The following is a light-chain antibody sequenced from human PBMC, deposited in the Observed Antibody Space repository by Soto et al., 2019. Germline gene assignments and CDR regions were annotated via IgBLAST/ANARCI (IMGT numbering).Light chain of an antibody. CDR3: CSYAGSYSWV. CDR2: EVT. V-gene: IGLV2-8*01. J-gene: IGLJ3*02. CDR1: SSDIGRYEF. Sequence: QSALTQPPSASGSLGQSVTISCTGTSSDIGRYEFVSWYQHHPGKAPKLIIYEVTERPSGVPDRFSGSKSGNTASLTISGVQAEDEADYYCCSYAGSYSWVFGGGTKLTVL.